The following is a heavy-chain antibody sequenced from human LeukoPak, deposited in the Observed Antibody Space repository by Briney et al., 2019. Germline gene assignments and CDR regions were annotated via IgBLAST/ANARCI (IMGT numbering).Heavy chain of an antibody. CDR1: GLTFSSSR. D-gene: IGHD5-18*01. CDR2: INPDGNKK. CDR3: ARDLAYSRLDY. V-gene: IGHV3-7*01. J-gene: IGHJ4*02. Sequence: GGSLRLSCAVSGLTFSSSRMDWVRQAPGKGLEWVASINPDGNKKYSADSVKGRFTISRDNAENSLYLQMNSLRVEDTAFYYCARDLAYSRLDYWGQGMLVTVSS.